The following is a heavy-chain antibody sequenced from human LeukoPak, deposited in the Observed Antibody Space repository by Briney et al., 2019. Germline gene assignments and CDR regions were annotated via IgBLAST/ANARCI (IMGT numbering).Heavy chain of an antibody. D-gene: IGHD3-22*01. CDR3: ANSKSNYEAVS. V-gene: IGHV4-38-2*02. J-gene: IGHJ5*02. CDR1: GSSITTYTH. Sequence: ASETLSLTCTVSGSSITTYTHWGWIRQSPGKGLEWIASIHHTGNTYYNPSLESRVTISIDTSKNQFSLEVRSVTAADTAFYFCANSKSNYEAVSWGPGTLVTVSS. CDR2: IHHTGNT.